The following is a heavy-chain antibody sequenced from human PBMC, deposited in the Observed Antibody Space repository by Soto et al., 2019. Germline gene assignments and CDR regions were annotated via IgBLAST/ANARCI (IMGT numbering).Heavy chain of an antibody. CDR3: ARGWSVWLPVGYYYYGMDV. V-gene: IGHV1-8*01. Sequence: GASVKVSCKASGYTFTSYDINWVRQATGQGLEWMGWMNPNSGNTGYAQKFQGRVTMTRNTSISTAYMELSSLRSEDTAVYYCARGWSVWLPVGYYYYGMDVWGQGTTVTVSS. CDR2: MNPNSGNT. D-gene: IGHD3-22*01. J-gene: IGHJ6*02. CDR1: GYTFTSYD.